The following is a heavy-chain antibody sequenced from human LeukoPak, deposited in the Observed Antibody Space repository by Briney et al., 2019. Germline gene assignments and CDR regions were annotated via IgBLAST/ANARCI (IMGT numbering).Heavy chain of an antibody. V-gene: IGHV3-48*04. J-gene: IGHJ4*02. Sequence: GGSLRLSCAASGFTFSSYSMNWVRQAPGKGLEWVSHIGRGITYADSVKGRFTISRDNAKNSLFLQMNSLRAEDTAVYYCARVGSGYDIWGQGTLVTVSS. CDR2: IGRGIT. CDR1: GFTFSSYS. D-gene: IGHD6-25*01. CDR3: ARVGSGYDI.